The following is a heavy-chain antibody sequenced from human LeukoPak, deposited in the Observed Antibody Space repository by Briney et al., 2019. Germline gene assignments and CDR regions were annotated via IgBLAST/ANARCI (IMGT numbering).Heavy chain of an antibody. Sequence: PGRSLRLSCAASGFTFSTYGMHWVRQAPGKGLEWVAVIWYDGSNKDYADAVNGRFTISRDNSKNTLYLQMNGLRAEDTALYYCARDGWGSGNFDYWGQGTLVTVSS. D-gene: IGHD3-10*01. J-gene: IGHJ4*02. CDR2: IWYDGSNK. V-gene: IGHV3-33*01. CDR3: ARDGWGSGNFDY. CDR1: GFTFSTYG.